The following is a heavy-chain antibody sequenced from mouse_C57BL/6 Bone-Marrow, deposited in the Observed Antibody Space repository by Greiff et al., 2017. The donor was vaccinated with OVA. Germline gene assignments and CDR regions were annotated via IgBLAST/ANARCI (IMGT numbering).Heavy chain of an antibody. Sequence: QVQLQQPGAELVMPGASVKLSCKASGYTFTSYWMHWVKQRPGQGLEWIGEIDPSDSYTNYNQKFKGKSTLTVDKSSSTAYLQRSSLTSEDSAVYYCASSGTYDYDGRCAYWGQGTRVTVSA. CDR2: IDPSDSYT. D-gene: IGHD2-4*01. V-gene: IGHV1-69*01. J-gene: IGHJ3*01. CDR1: GYTFTSYW. CDR3: ASSGTYDYDGRCAY.